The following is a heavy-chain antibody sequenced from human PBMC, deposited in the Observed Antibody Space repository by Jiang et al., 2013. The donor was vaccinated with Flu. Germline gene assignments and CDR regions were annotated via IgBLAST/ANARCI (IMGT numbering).Heavy chain of an antibody. J-gene: IGHJ6*02. V-gene: IGHV1-69*01. CDR3: ARDYYGSGSYGYYYYYGMDV. CDR1: RGTFSTFA. D-gene: IGHD3-10*01. Sequence: CQASRGTFSTFAISWVRQAPGQGLEWMGGIIPAFGIANYAHKFQGRVTITADESTSTAYMELSSLRSEDTAVYYCARDYYGSGSYGYYYYYGMDVWGQGTTVTVSS. CDR2: IIPAFGIA.